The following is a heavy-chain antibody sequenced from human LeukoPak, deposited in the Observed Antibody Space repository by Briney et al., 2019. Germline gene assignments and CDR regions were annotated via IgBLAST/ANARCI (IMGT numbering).Heavy chain of an antibody. V-gene: IGHV4-34*01. CDR2: INHSGST. CDR3: ASRTAAGLYYFDY. J-gene: IGHJ4*02. CDR1: GGSFSGYY. D-gene: IGHD6-13*01. Sequence: PSETLSLTCAVYGGSFSGYYWSWIRQPPGKGLEWIGEINHSGSTNYNPSLKSRVTISVDTSKNQFSLKLSTVTAADTAVYYSASRTAAGLYYFDYWGQGTLVTVSS.